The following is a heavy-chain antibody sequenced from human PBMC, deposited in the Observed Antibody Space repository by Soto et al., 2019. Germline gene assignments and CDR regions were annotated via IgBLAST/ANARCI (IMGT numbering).Heavy chain of an antibody. Sequence: PGGSLRLSCAASGFTFSSYWMHWVRQAPGKGLVWVSRINSDGSSTSYADSVKGRFTISRDNAKNTLYLQMNSLRAEDTAVYYCAILASYFDSRGYFVFWGQGTLVTVSS. D-gene: IGHD3-22*01. V-gene: IGHV3-74*01. J-gene: IGHJ4*02. CDR2: INSDGSST. CDR1: GFTFSSYW. CDR3: AILASYFDSRGYFVF.